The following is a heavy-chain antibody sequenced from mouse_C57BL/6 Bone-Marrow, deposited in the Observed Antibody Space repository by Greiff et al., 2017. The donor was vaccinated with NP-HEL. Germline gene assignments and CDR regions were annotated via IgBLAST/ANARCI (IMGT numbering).Heavy chain of an antibody. J-gene: IGHJ2*01. CDR3: AREGYLYYFDY. CDR2: IWSGGST. V-gene: IGHV2-2*01. CDR1: GFSLTSYG. Sequence: VQGVESGPGLVQPSQSLSITCTVSGFSLTSYGVHWVRQSPGKGLEWLGVIWSGGSTDSNAAFISRLSISKDNSKSQVFFKMNSLQADDTAIYYCAREGYLYYFDYWGQGTTLTVSP.